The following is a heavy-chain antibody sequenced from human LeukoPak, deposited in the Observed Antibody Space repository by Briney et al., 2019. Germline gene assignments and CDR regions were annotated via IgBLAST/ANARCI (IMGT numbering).Heavy chain of an antibody. CDR2: IKEDGSEK. V-gene: IGHV3-7*01. Sequence: GGSLRLSCAASGFTCSSNWMSWVRQAPGKGLEWVANIKEDGSEKYYVDSVKGRFTISRDNAKNSLYLQMNSLRVEDTAVYYCARHFSVEPWGQGTLVTVSS. CDR3: ARHFSVEP. J-gene: IGHJ5*02. CDR1: GFTCSSNW. D-gene: IGHD2/OR15-2a*01.